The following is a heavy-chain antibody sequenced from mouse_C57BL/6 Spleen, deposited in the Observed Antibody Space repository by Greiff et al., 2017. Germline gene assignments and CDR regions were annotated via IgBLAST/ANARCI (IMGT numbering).Heavy chain of an antibody. CDR1: GYTFTDYE. D-gene: IGHD2-1*01. J-gene: IGHJ2*01. CDR2: IDPETGGT. Sequence: QVQLQQSGAELVRPGASVTLSCKASGYTFTDYEMHWVKQTPVHGLEWIGAIDPETGGTAYNQKFKGKATLTADKSSSTAYMELRSLTSEDSAVYYCTRSGNYVFDYWGQGTTLTVSS. CDR3: TRSGNYVFDY. V-gene: IGHV1-15*01.